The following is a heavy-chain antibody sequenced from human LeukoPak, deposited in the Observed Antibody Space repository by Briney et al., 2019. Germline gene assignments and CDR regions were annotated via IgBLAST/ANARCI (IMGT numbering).Heavy chain of an antibody. J-gene: IGHJ4*02. V-gene: IGHV3-23*01. Sequence: PGGSLRLSCAASGFTFSSQTMSWVRQAPGKGLEWVSAITIGATDTFYLDSVKGRFTISRDNSKNTLYLQMSSLRAEDTAIYYCAKSRAPDTTLLFDYWGQGTLVTVSS. CDR3: AKSRAPDTTLLFDY. D-gene: IGHD1-1*01. CDR2: ITIGATDT. CDR1: GFTFSSQT.